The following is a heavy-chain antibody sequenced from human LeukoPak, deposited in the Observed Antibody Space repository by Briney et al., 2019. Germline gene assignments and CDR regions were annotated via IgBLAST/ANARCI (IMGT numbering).Heavy chain of an antibody. V-gene: IGHV4-61*02. J-gene: IGHJ4*02. CDR3: ARVGGYEYHGDY. D-gene: IGHD5-12*01. Sequence: SETLSLTCTVSGGSISSGSYYWSWIRQPAGKGLEWIGRIYTSGSTNYNPSLKSRVTISVDTPKNQFSLKLSSVTAADTAVYYCARVGGYEYHGDYWGQGTLLTVSS. CDR2: IYTSGST. CDR1: GGSISSGSYY.